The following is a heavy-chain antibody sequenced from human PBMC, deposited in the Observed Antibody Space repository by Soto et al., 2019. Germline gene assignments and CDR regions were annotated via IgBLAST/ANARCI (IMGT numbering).Heavy chain of an antibody. CDR2: ISYDGSNK. V-gene: IGHV3-30*18. J-gene: IGHJ6*02. CDR3: AKEYLVSEDGMDV. Sequence: GGSLRLSCAASGFTFISYGMHWVRQAPGKGLEWVAVISYDGSNKYYADSVKGRFTISRDNSKNTLYLQMNSLRAEDTAVYYCAKEYLVSEDGMDVWGQGTTVTVSS. D-gene: IGHD2-8*02. CDR1: GFTFISYG.